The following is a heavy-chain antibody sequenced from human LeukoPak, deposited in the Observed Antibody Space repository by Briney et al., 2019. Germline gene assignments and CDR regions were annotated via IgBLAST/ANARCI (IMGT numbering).Heavy chain of an antibody. D-gene: IGHD1-26*01. CDR2: IYSGGST. CDR1: GFTVSSNY. V-gene: IGHV3-53*01. CDR3: ARLSGSYQYYFDY. Sequence: GGSLRLSCAASGFTVSSNYMSWVRQAPGKGLEWVSVIYSGGSTYYADSVKGRFTISRDNSKNTLYLQMNSLRAEDTAVYYCARLSGSYQYYFDYWGQGTLVTVSS. J-gene: IGHJ4*02.